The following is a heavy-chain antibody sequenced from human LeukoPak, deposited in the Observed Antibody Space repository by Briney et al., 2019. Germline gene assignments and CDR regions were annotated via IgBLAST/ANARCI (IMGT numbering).Heavy chain of an antibody. CDR2: ISYDGSNK. CDR3: AKSPENYSDSSGYFDY. D-gene: IGHD3-22*01. J-gene: IGHJ4*02. V-gene: IGHV3-30*18. Sequence: GGSLRLSCAASGFTFSSYGMHWVRQAPGKGLEWVAVISYDGSNKYYADSVKGRFTISRGNSKNTLYLQMNSLRAEDTAVYYCAKSPENYSDSSGYFDYWGQGTLVTVSS. CDR1: GFTFSSYG.